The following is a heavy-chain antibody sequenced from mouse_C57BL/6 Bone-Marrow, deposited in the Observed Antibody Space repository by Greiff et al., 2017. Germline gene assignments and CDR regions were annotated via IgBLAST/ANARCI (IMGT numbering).Heavy chain of an antibody. J-gene: IGHJ4*01. CDR3: SREGENGWGNSLPMDY. D-gene: IGHD2-1*01. CDR1: GYTFTSYW. Sequence: QVQLQQPGAELVMPGASVKLSCKASGYTFTSYWMHWVKQRPGQGLEWIGEIDPSDRSTNYNQKFKGKSTLTVDKSSSTAYMQHSSLTSEDSAVYYCSREGENGWGNSLPMDYWGQGTSVTVSS. V-gene: IGHV1-69*01. CDR2: IDPSDRST.